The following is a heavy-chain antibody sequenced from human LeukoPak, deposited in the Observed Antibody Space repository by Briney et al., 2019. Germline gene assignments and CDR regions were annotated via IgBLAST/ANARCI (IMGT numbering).Heavy chain of an antibody. Sequence: GGSLRLSCAGSGFTLNNYAIHWVRHAPGKGLEWVAYISSGDARMDHAESVKGRFTISRDNAKNSLSLQMNSLRAEDTAVYYCARPSVYGFDAFDMWGQGTMVIVSA. CDR2: ISSGDARM. V-gene: IGHV3-48*03. CDR3: ARPSVYGFDAFDM. CDR1: GFTLNNYA. J-gene: IGHJ3*02. D-gene: IGHD5/OR15-5a*01.